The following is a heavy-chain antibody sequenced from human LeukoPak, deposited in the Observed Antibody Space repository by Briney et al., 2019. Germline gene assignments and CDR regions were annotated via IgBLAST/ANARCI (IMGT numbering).Heavy chain of an antibody. CDR2: ISYDGNNK. CDR1: GFTFSSYG. Sequence: PGGSLRLSCTASGFTFSSYGMHWVRQAPGRGLEWVAAISYDGNNKYYADSVKGRFTISRDNSKNTLYLQMNSLRAEDTAVYYCARGPRFAIRLIVVVTKGHFDYWGQGTLVTVSS. V-gene: IGHV3-30*19. CDR3: ARGPRFAIRLIVVVTKGHFDY. J-gene: IGHJ4*02. D-gene: IGHD3-22*01.